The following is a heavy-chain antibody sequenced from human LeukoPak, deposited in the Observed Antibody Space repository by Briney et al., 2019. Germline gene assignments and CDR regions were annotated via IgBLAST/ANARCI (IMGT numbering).Heavy chain of an antibody. CDR3: AKGYYYDSSGYCFDY. J-gene: IGHJ4*02. Sequence: PGGSLRLSXAASGFTFSSYGMHWVRQAPGKGLEWVAVIWYDGSNKYYADSVKGRFTISRDNSKNTLYLQMNSLRAEDTAVYYCAKGYYYDSSGYCFDYWGQGTLVTVSS. CDR1: GFTFSSYG. V-gene: IGHV3-33*06. D-gene: IGHD3-22*01. CDR2: IWYDGSNK.